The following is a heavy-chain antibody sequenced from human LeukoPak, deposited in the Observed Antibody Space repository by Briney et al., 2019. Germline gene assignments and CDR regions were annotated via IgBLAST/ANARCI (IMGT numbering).Heavy chain of an antibody. D-gene: IGHD1-14*01. CDR1: GYTFTSYY. V-gene: IGHV1-46*01. J-gene: IGHJ4*02. CDR2: INPSGGST. Sequence: ASVKVSCKASGYTFTSYYMHWVRRAPGQGLEWMGIINPSGGSTSYAQKFQGRVTMTRDMSTSTVYMELSSLRSEDTAVYYCAREAIWPEGFDYWGQGTLVTVSS. CDR3: AREAIWPEGFDY.